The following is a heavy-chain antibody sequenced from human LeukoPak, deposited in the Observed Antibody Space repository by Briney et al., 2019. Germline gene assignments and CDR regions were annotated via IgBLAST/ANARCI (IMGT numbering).Heavy chain of an antibody. CDR2: IYSGGST. J-gene: IGHJ4*02. CDR3: ARGSSGYYYY. V-gene: IGHV3-53*01. Sequence: GGSLRLSCATSEFTVNNNSMSWVRQAPGKGLEWVSVIYSGGSTYYADSVRGRFTISRDNSKNTLYLQMNSLRAEDTAVYYCARGSSGYYYYWGQGTLVTVSS. CDR1: EFTVNNNS. D-gene: IGHD3-22*01.